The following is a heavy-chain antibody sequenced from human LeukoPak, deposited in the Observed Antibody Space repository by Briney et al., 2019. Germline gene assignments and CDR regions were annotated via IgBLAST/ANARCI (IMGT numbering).Heavy chain of an antibody. CDR1: GGSISSGSYY. Sequence: NPSETLSLTCTVSGGSISSGSYYWGWIRQPPGKGLEWIGSIYYSGSTYYNPSLKSRVTISVDTSKNQFSLKLSSVTAADTAVYYCARDISGYSSGWSFPLDWFDPWGQGTLVTVSS. V-gene: IGHV4-39*07. J-gene: IGHJ5*02. CDR3: ARDISGYSSGWSFPLDWFDP. D-gene: IGHD6-19*01. CDR2: IYYSGST.